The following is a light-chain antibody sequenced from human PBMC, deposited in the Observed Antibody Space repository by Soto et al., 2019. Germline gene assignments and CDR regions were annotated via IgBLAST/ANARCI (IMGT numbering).Light chain of an antibody. J-gene: IGKJ4*01. CDR1: QSNTNNY. CDR2: GAS. Sequence: EIVLTQSPGTLSVSPGEGATLSCRASQSNTNNYLTWRKQRPGQAPRLLIYGASSRATGIPDRFSGGGSGTDFTLTISRLEPEDFAVYYCQQFSSYPLTFGGGTKVDIK. V-gene: IGKV3-20*01. CDR3: QQFSSYPLT.